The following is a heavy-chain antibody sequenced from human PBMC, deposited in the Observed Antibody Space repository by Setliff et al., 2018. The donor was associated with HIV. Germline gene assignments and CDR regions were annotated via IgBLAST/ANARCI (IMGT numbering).Heavy chain of an antibody. D-gene: IGHD6-25*01. CDR2: IYPRDSKI. CDR1: RYSFTSYW. Sequence: GESLKLSCKGSRYSFTSYWIGWVRQMPGKGLEWMGIIYPRDSKIKYSPSFEGQVSISVDKSVNTAYLQWSSLKASDTAIYYCAKWGSATPYFDDWGQGTLVTVSS. CDR3: AKWGSATPYFDD. V-gene: IGHV5-51*01. J-gene: IGHJ4*02.